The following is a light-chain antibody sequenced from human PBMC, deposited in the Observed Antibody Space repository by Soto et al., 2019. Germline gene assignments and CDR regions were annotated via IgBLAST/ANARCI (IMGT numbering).Light chain of an antibody. CDR3: NSYTSSSTLV. Sequence: QSVLTQPASVSGSPGQSITISCTGTSSDVGGYNYVSWYQQHPGKAPKLMIYEVSNRPSGVSNRFSGSKSGNTASPTISGLQAEDEADYYCNSYTSSSTLVFGTGTKVTVL. CDR2: EVS. CDR1: SSDVGGYNY. J-gene: IGLJ1*01. V-gene: IGLV2-14*01.